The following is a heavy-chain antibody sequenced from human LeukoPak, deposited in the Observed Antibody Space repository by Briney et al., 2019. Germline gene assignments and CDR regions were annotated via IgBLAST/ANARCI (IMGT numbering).Heavy chain of an antibody. CDR2: ITSGSSYI. D-gene: IGHD1-26*01. V-gene: IGHV3-21*01. Sequence: GGSLRLSCAASGFTFSSYNMNWVRQAPGKGLEWVSSITSGSSYIYYADSVKGRFTISRDNAKNSLYLQMNSLRAEDTAVYYCARDPCSGSYGNYYYYFMDVWGKGTTVTISS. CDR3: ARDPCSGSYGNYYYYFMDV. CDR1: GFTFSSYN. J-gene: IGHJ6*03.